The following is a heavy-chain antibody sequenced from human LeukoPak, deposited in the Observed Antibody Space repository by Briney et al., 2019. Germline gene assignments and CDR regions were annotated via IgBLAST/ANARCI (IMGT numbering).Heavy chain of an antibody. Sequence: GGSLRLSCVASGFTFSNYAMSWVRQAPGQGLEWVSTLSCSAASTYSADSVKGRFTISRDNSKNTLYLQMNSLRAEDTAVYYCAKLSGSYKLDYWGQGTLVTVSS. J-gene: IGHJ4*02. CDR1: GFTFSNYA. V-gene: IGHV3-23*01. D-gene: IGHD1-26*01. CDR3: AKLSGSYKLDY. CDR2: LSCSAAST.